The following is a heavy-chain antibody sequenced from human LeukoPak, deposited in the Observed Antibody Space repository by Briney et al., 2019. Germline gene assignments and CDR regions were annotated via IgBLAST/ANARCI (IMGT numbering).Heavy chain of an antibody. J-gene: IGHJ6*02. CDR1: GFTFSSYW. Sequence: GGSLRLSCAASGFTFSSYWMSWVRQAPGKGLEWVANIKQDGSEKYYVDSVKGRFTISRDNAKNSLYLQMNSLRADDTAVYYCAREGGYYDILTGYYTYYYYGMDVWGQGTTVTVSS. D-gene: IGHD3-9*01. CDR2: IKQDGSEK. V-gene: IGHV3-7*01. CDR3: AREGGYYDILTGYYTYYYYGMDV.